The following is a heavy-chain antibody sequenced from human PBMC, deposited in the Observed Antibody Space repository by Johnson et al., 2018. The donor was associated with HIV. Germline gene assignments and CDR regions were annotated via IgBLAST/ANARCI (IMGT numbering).Heavy chain of an antibody. CDR2: IRYDGSNK. V-gene: IGHV3-30*02. Sequence: VQLVESGGGVVQPGGPLRLSCAASGFTFSSYGMHWVRQAPGKGLEWVAFIRYDGSNKYYADSVKGRFTISRDNSKNTLYLQMNSLRAEDTAVYYCARSGVVGATSAVDAFDIWGQGTMVTVSS. CDR1: GFTFSSYG. J-gene: IGHJ3*02. D-gene: IGHD1-26*01. CDR3: ARSGVVGATSAVDAFDI.